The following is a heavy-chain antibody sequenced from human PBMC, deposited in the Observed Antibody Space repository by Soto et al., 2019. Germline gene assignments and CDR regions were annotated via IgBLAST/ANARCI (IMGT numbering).Heavy chain of an antibody. V-gene: IGHV3-21*01. CDR1: GFTFSSYS. CDR2: ISSSSSYI. J-gene: IGHJ6*02. D-gene: IGHD6-6*01. Sequence: PGGSLRLSCAASGFTFSSYSMNWVRQAPGKGLEWVSSISSSSSYIYYADSVKGRFTISRDNAKNSLYLQMNSLRAEDTAVYYCARVRGSSSPRSYYYGMGVWGQGTTVTVSS. CDR3: ARVRGSSSPRSYYYGMGV.